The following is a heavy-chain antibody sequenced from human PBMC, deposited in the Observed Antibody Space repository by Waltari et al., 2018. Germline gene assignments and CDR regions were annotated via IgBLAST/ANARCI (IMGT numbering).Heavy chain of an antibody. V-gene: IGHV3-21*01. CDR3: ARDRESYFRDAFDI. CDR1: EFTFSTYT. D-gene: IGHD1-26*01. CDR2: IISSSSYI. J-gene: IGHJ3*02. Sequence: EVQLVESGGGLVKPGGSLRLSCAASEFTFSTYTMNWVRQAPGKGLEWVSSIISSSSYIYYADSVKGRFTISRDNAKNSLYLQMNSLRAEDTAVYYCARDRESYFRDAFDIWGQGTMVTVSS.